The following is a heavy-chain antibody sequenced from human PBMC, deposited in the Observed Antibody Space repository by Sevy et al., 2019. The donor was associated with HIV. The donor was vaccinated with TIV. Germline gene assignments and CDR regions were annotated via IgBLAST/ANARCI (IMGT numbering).Heavy chain of an antibody. CDR2: INHSGST. V-gene: IGHV4-34*01. CDR1: GGSFSGYY. J-gene: IGHJ4*02. Sequence: SETLSLTCAVYGGSFSGYYWSWIRQPPGKGLEWIGEINHSGSTNYNPSLKSRVTISVDTSKNQLSLKLSSVTAADTDVYYCARGLTVGIAAAGGFDYWGQGTLVTVSS. D-gene: IGHD6-13*01. CDR3: ARGLTVGIAAAGGFDY.